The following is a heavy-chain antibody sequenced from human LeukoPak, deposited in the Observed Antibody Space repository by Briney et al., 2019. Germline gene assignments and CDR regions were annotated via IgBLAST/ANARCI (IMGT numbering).Heavy chain of an antibody. CDR3: ARGSSYYDSSGYYWNY. CDR2: INPSGGST. V-gene: IGHV1-46*01. CDR1: GYTFTGYY. J-gene: IGHJ4*02. D-gene: IGHD3-22*01. Sequence: ASVKVSCKASGYTFTGYYMHWVRQAPGQGLEWMGIINPSGGSTSYAQKFQGRVTMTRDTSTSTVYMELSSLRSEDTAVYYCARGSSYYDSSGYYWNYWGQGTLVTVSS.